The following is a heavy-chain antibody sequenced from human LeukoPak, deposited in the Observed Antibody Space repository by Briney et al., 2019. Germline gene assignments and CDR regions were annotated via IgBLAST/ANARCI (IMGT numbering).Heavy chain of an antibody. CDR2: IYYSGST. V-gene: IGHV4-59*01. Sequence: NPSETLSLTCTVSGGSISSYYWSWIRQPPGKGLEWIGYIYYSGSTNYNPSLKSRVTISVDTSKNQFSLKLSSVTAADTAVYYCARGPVTTGRAHYMDVWGKGTTVTVSS. CDR1: GGSISSYY. D-gene: IGHD4-11*01. J-gene: IGHJ6*03. CDR3: ARGPVTTGRAHYMDV.